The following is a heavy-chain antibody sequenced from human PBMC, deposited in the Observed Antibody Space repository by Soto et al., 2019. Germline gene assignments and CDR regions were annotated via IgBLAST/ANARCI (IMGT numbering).Heavy chain of an antibody. CDR3: TKARLWGGDGYNSYYYNAMDV. D-gene: IGHD3-16*01. V-gene: IGHV3-23*01. J-gene: IGHJ6*02. Sequence: GGSLRLSCAASGFTFSSYAMSWVRQAPGKGLEWVSTISGSGGSTYYADSVKGRFTISRDNAKNSLYLQMNSLRPEDTALYYCTKARLWGGDGYNSYYYNAMDVWGQGTTVTSP. CDR2: ISGSGGST. CDR1: GFTFSSYA.